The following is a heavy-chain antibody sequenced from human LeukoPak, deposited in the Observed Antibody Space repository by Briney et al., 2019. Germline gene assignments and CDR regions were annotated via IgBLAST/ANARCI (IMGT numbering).Heavy chain of an antibody. Sequence: PGGSLSLSCAASGFTFSSYWMSWVRQAPGKGLEWVAVISYDGSNKYYADSVKGRFTISRDNCKNTLYLQMNSLRAEDTAVYYCARDFQVAYYDSSGPLDYWGQGTLVTVSS. V-gene: IGHV3-30-3*01. CDR1: GFTFSSYW. CDR2: ISYDGSNK. D-gene: IGHD3-22*01. J-gene: IGHJ4*02. CDR3: ARDFQVAYYDSSGPLDY.